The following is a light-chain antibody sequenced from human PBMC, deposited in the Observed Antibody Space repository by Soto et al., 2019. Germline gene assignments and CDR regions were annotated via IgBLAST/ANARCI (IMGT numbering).Light chain of an antibody. CDR2: DAS. V-gene: IGKV3-11*01. Sequence: EKATLSCKASQSVSSYLAWYQQKPGQAPRLLIYDASNRATGIPARFSGSGSGTDFTLTISSLEPEDFAVYYCQQRSNWTPWTFGQGTKVDIK. CDR3: QQRSNWTPWT. CDR1: QSVSSY. J-gene: IGKJ1*01.